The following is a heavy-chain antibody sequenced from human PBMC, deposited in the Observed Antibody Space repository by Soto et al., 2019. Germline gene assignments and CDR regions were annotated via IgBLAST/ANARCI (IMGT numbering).Heavy chain of an antibody. J-gene: IGHJ5*02. CDR1: GGSFSGYY. V-gene: IGHV4-34*01. Sequence: PSETLSLTCAVYGGSFSGYYWSWIRQPPGKGLEWIGEINHSGSTNYNPSLKSRVTISVDTSKNQFSLKLSSVTAADTAVYYCARGVTYSSSWYWHHLGSWFDPWGQGTLVTVSS. CDR3: ARGVTYSSSWYWHHLGSWFDP. CDR2: INHSGST. D-gene: IGHD6-13*01.